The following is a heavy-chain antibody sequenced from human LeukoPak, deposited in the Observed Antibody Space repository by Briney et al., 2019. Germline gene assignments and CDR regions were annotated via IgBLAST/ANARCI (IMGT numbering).Heavy chain of an antibody. Sequence: PGGSLRLSCEASGFTFSSYARSWVRRAPGRGRDGISAISGSGGSTYYADSVKGRFTISRDNSKNTLYLQMNSLRAEDTAVYYCAKERNYGELDYWGQGTLVTVSS. CDR1: GFTFSSYA. D-gene: IGHD4-17*01. CDR2: ISGSGGST. J-gene: IGHJ4*02. V-gene: IGHV3-23*01. CDR3: AKERNYGELDY.